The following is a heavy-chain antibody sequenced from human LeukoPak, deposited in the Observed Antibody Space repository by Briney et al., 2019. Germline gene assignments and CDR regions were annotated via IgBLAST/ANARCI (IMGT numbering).Heavy chain of an antibody. CDR1: GFTFSSYS. V-gene: IGHV3-48*01. Sequence: GGSLRLSCAASGFTFSSYSMNWVRQAPGKGLEWVSYISSSSSTIYYADSVKGRFIISRDNAKNSLYLQMNSLRAEDTAVYYCARGTVREGAYYYDSSGWPDAFDIWGQGTMVTVSS. D-gene: IGHD3-22*01. CDR2: ISSSSSTI. J-gene: IGHJ3*02. CDR3: ARGTVREGAYYYDSSGWPDAFDI.